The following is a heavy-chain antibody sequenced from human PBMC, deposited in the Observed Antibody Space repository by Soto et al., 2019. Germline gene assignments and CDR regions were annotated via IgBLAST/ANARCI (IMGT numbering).Heavy chain of an antibody. CDR3: VRGVGGSGLNWFDP. D-gene: IGHD6-19*01. Sequence: LSLTCTFSGSSIIGYYWTWIRQSPERGLEWIGYIHYSGSANYNPSLNSRLTMSVDRSKSQFSMKLASVTAADTAVYYCVRGVGGSGLNWFDPWGQGTLVTVSS. V-gene: IGHV4-59*12. J-gene: IGHJ5*02. CDR2: IHYSGSA. CDR1: GSSIIGYY.